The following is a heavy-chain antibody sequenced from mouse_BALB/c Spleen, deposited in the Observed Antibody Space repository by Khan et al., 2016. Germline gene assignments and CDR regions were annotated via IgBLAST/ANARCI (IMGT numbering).Heavy chain of an antibody. CDR2: ISYSGST. D-gene: IGHD3-2*02. CDR1: GYSITSDYA. J-gene: IGHJ3*01. V-gene: IGHV3-2*02. Sequence: EVQLQESGPGLVKPSQSLSLTCTVTGYSITSDYAWNWIRQFPGNKLEWMGYISYSGSTSYNPSLKSRISITRDTSKNQFFLQLNSVTTADKATYEGARDEGGLPLAFWGQGTLVTVSA. CDR3: ARDEGGLPLAF.